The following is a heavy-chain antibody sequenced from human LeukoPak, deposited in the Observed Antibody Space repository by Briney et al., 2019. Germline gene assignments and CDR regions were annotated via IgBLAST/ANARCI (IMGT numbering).Heavy chain of an antibody. V-gene: IGHV3-49*03. CDR3: TRDAPLFAVTTLPGLFDY. Sequence: GGSLRLSCTASGFTFGDYAMSWFRQAPGKGLEWVGFIRSKAYGGTTEYAASVKGRFTISRDDSKSIAYLQMNSLKTEDTAVYYCTRDAPLFAVTTLPGLFDYWGQGTLVTVSS. J-gene: IGHJ4*02. CDR2: IRSKAYGGTT. CDR1: GFTFGDYA. D-gene: IGHD4-17*01.